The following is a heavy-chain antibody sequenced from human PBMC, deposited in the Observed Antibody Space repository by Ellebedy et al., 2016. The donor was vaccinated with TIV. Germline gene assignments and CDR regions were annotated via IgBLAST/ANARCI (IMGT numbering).Heavy chain of an antibody. J-gene: IGHJ5*02. Sequence: SWIRQHPGKGLEWIGHIYYSGSTYYNPSLKSRITISVDTSKSQFSLKLSSVTATDTAVYYCARFTYFSSGYVDPWGQGTLVTVSS. D-gene: IGHD3-22*01. V-gene: IGHV4-31*02. CDR2: IYYSGST. CDR3: ARFTYFSSGYVDP.